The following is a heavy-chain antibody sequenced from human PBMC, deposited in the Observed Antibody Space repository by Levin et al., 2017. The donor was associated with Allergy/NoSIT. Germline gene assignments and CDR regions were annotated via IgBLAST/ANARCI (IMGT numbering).Heavy chain of an antibody. Sequence: GGSLRLSCAASGFTFSSYCMNWVRQAPGKGLEWVSSISSSSNYIYYADSVKGRFTISRDNAKNSLYLQMNSLRAEDTAVYYCARDRGVDTAVVEGYYYYGMDVWGQGTTVTVSS. CDR3: ARDRGVDTAVVEGYYYYGMDV. CDR2: ISSSSNYI. J-gene: IGHJ6*02. V-gene: IGHV3-21*01. D-gene: IGHD5-18*01. CDR1: GFTFSSYC.